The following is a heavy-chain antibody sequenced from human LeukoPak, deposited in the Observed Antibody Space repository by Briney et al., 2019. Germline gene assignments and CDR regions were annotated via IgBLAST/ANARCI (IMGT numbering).Heavy chain of an antibody. J-gene: IGHJ4*02. CDR3: ARDRLAGYGDYELDY. D-gene: IGHD4-17*01. CDR2: IYSGGST. Sequence: GGSLRLSCAASGFTVSSNYMSWVRQAPGKGLEWVSVIYSGGSTYYADSVKGRFTISRDNSKNTLYLQMNSLRAEDTAVYYCARDRLAGYGDYELDYWGQGTLVTVSS. CDR1: GFTVSSNY. V-gene: IGHV3-66*02.